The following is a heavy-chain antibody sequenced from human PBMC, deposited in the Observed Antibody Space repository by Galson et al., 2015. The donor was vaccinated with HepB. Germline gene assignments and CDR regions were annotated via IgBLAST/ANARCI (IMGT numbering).Heavy chain of an antibody. J-gene: IGHJ6*02. Sequence: SLRLSCAASGFSFSSHSMNWVRQAPGKGLEWVSYISAGSTTRYYAASVKGRFTISRDNDRNSESLHMSSLSDEDTAVYYCARNPASYDYYNMDVWDQGTTVTVSS. CDR1: GFSFSSHS. CDR2: ISAGSTTR. V-gene: IGHV3-48*02. D-gene: IGHD6-25*01. CDR3: ARNPASYDYYNMDV.